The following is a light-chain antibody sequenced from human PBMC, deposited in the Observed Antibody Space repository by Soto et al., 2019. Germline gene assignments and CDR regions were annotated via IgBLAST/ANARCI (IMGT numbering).Light chain of an antibody. J-gene: IGKJ4*01. CDR2: GAS. CDR3: QHYGSSPPLT. V-gene: IGKV3-20*01. Sequence: EIVLTQSPGTLSLSPGERATLSCRTSQSVSNSYIAWYQQRPGQAPRLLIYGASKRATDIPDTFSGSGSGTDFTLTISRLEPEDFAVYYCQHYGSSPPLTFGGGTKVEIK. CDR1: QSVSNSY.